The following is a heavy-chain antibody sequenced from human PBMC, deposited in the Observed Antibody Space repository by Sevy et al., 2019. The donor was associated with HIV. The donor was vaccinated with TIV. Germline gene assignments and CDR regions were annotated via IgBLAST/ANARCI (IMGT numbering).Heavy chain of an antibody. CDR1: GGSFTSSDSY. V-gene: IGHV4-30-4*01. J-gene: IGHJ4*02. CDR2: IHYTGGT. D-gene: IGHD5-12*01. Sequence: SETLSLTCTVSGGSFTSSDSYWSWIRQPPGEGLEWIGYIHYTGGTYYNPFLKSQVAMSVDTSEKQFSLKLSFLTAEDTAVYYYASKRGYNDGPFDYWGQGTLVTVSS. CDR3: ASKRGYNDGPFDY.